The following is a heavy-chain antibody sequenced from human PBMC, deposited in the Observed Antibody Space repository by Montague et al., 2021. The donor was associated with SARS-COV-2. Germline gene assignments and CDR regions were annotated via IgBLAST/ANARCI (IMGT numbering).Heavy chain of an antibody. Sequence: SLRLSCAASGFSFSGYEMNWVRQAPGKGLEWVSYISSSGSTIYYADSVKGRFTISRDNAKNSLYLQMNSLRAEDTAVYYCARVFATVGAMDRNDYWGQGTLVTVSS. CDR1: GFSFSGYE. J-gene: IGHJ4*02. CDR3: ARVFATVGAMDRNDY. CDR2: ISSSGSTI. V-gene: IGHV3-48*03. D-gene: IGHD1-26*01.